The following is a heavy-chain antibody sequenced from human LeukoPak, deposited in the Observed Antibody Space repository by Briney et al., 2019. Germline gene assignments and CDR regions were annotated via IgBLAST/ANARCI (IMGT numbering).Heavy chain of an antibody. Sequence: SETLSLTCTVSGGSISSGSYYWSWIRQPAGKGLGWIGRIYTSGSTNYNPSLKSRVTISVDTSKNQFSLKLSSVTAADTAVYYCASRKLGNDYWGQGTLVTVSS. V-gene: IGHV4-61*02. D-gene: IGHD7-27*01. CDR2: IYTSGST. J-gene: IGHJ4*02. CDR1: GGSISSGSYY. CDR3: ASRKLGNDY.